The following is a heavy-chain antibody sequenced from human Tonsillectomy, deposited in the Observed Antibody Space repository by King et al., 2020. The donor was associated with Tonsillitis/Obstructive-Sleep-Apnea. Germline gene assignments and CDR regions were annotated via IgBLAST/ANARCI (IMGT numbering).Heavy chain of an antibody. CDR2: ISGRGGSI. V-gene: IGHV3-23*04. J-gene: IGHJ4*02. Sequence: VQLVESGGGLVQPGGSLRLSCAASGFTFSSYAMSWVRQAPGKGLEWVSAISGRGGSIYYADSGRGRFTISRDNSKNTLYLQMNILRAEDTAVYYCAKVAGSYYFDSSGYSTEGGFDYWGQGTLVTVCS. D-gene: IGHD3-22*01. CDR1: GFTFSSYA. CDR3: AKVAGSYYFDSSGYSTEGGFDY.